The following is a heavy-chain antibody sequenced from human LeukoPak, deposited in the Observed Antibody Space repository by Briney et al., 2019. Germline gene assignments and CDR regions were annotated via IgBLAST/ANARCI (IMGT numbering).Heavy chain of an antibody. J-gene: IGHJ4*02. V-gene: IGHV3-7*03. D-gene: IGHD3-10*01. Sequence: PGGSLRLSCAASGFTFSDYWMNWVRQAPGMGLEWVANIRQDGSQKYYVDSVKGRFSISRDNAKNSLYLQMNSLRAEDTALYYCAKAADSGYFDYWGQGTLVTVSS. CDR3: AKAADSGYFDY. CDR2: IRQDGSQK. CDR1: GFTFSDYW.